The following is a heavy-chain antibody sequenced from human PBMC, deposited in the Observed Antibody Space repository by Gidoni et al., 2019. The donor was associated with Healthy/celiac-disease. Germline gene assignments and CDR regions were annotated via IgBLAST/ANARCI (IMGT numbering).Heavy chain of an antibody. CDR1: GCTLSSYA. V-gene: IGHV1-69*01. D-gene: IGHD3-22*01. J-gene: IGHJ3*02. CDR2: IIPIFGTA. CDR3: AGDYYDSSGYLGWSAFDI. Sequence: QVQLAQSGAEVKQPGSSVKVSCKSSGCTLSSYALSWVRPAPGQGLEWMGVIIPIFGTANYAQKFQGRVTITADESTSTAYMELSSLRSEDTAVYYCAGDYYDSSGYLGWSAFDIWGQGTMVTVSS.